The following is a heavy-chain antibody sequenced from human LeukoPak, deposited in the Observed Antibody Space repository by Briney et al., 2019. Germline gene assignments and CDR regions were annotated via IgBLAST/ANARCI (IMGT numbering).Heavy chain of an antibody. CDR2: ITSSGSTI. V-gene: IGHV3-48*03. CDR1: GFXFSSFE. CDR3: ARGAENYYYGMDV. Sequence: GGSLRLSCAASGFXFSSFEMNWVRQAPGKGLEWVSYITSSGSTIHYADSVKGRFTISRDNAKNSLYLQMNSLRAEDTGVYYCARGAENYYYGMDVWGQGSTVTVSS. J-gene: IGHJ6*02.